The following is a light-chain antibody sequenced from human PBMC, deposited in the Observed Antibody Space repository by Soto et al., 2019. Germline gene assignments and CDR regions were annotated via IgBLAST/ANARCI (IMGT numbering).Light chain of an antibody. CDR3: AAWDDSLGGLVV. V-gene: IGLV1-44*01. CDR1: SSNIGINT. J-gene: IGLJ2*01. Sequence: QSVLTQPPSASGTPGQRVIISCSGSSSNIGINTVNWYQHLPGTAPKLLIFSNTQRPSGVPDRFSGSKSGTSASLAISGLQSEDEADYYCAAWDDSLGGLVVFGGGTKLT. CDR2: SNT.